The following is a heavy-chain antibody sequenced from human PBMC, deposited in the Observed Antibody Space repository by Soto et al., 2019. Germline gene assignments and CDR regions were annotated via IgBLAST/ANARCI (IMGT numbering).Heavy chain of an antibody. CDR2: INHSGST. D-gene: IGHD2-2*01. J-gene: IGHJ4*02. Sequence: QVQLQQWGAGLLKPSETLSLTCAVYGGSFSGYYWSWIRQPPGKGLEWIGEINHSGSTNYNPSLKSRVTIPVDTSKNQFSLKLSSVTAADTAVYYCARGPRGLDIVVVPAAIEWDYWGQGTLVTVSS. CDR1: GGSFSGYY. CDR3: ARGPRGLDIVVVPAAIEWDY. V-gene: IGHV4-34*01.